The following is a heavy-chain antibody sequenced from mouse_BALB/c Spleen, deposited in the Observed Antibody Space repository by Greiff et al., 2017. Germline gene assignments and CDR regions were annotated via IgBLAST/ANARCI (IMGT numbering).Heavy chain of an antibody. V-gene: IGHV2-9*02. CDR1: GFSLTSYG. CDR2: IWAGGST. D-gene: IGHD2-4*01. Sequence: VQLQQSGPGLVAPSQSLSITCTVSGFSLTSYGVHWVRQPPGKGLEWLGVIWAGGSTNYNSALMSRLSISKDNSKSQVFLKMNSLQTDDTAMYYCAIYDYDAYYAMDYWGQGTSVTVSS. J-gene: IGHJ4*01. CDR3: AIYDYDAYYAMDY.